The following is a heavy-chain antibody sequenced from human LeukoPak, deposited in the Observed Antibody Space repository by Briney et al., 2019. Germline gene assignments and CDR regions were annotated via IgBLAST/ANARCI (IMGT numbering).Heavy chain of an antibody. CDR1: GFTFSSYA. CDR3: ASRTVNFSYYYYMDV. V-gene: IGHV3-30*01. D-gene: IGHD4-17*01. CDR2: ISYDGSNK. Sequence: PGGSLRLSCAASGFTFSSYAMHWVRQAPGKGLEWVAVISYDGSNKYYADSVKGRFTISRDNSKNTLYLQMNSLRAEDTAVYYCASRTVNFSYYYYMDVWGKGTTVTVPS. J-gene: IGHJ6*03.